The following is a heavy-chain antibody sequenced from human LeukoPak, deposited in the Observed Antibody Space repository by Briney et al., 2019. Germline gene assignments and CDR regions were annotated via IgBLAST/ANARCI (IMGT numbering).Heavy chain of an antibody. CDR1: GFTFSSYA. CDR2: ISGSGGST. D-gene: IGHD6-19*01. Sequence: SGGSLRLSCAASGFTFSSYAMSWVRQAPGKGLEWVSSISGSGGSTDYADPVKGRFTISRDNSKNTLYLQMNSLRAEDTAVYYCVKHRGYSGGCSDYWGQGTLVTVSS. CDR3: VKHRGYSGGCSDY. V-gene: IGHV3-23*01. J-gene: IGHJ4*02.